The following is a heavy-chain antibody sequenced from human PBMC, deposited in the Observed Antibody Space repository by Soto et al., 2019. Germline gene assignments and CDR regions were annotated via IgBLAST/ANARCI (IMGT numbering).Heavy chain of an antibody. Sequence: ASVKVSCKASGYTFTSYGISWVRQAPGQGLEWMGIINPSGGSTSYAQKFQGRVTMTRDTSTSTVYMELSSLRSEDTAVYYCARDRFPHIVVVVAATHAFDIWGQGTMVTVS. J-gene: IGHJ3*02. D-gene: IGHD2-15*01. V-gene: IGHV1-46*03. CDR1: GYTFTSYG. CDR2: INPSGGST. CDR3: ARDRFPHIVVVVAATHAFDI.